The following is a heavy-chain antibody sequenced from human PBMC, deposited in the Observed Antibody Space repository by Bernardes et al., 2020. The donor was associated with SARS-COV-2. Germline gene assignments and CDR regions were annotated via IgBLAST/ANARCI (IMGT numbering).Heavy chain of an antibody. J-gene: IGHJ4*02. CDR3: ARSPYDILTGYYKPFDY. CDR2: IDWDDDK. D-gene: IGHD3-9*01. V-gene: IGHV2-70*11. Sequence: SGSTLLKPTQTLTLTCPFSGFSLSPSGMCVSWIRQPPGKALEWLARIDWDDDKYYSTSLKTRLTISKDTSKNQVVLTMTNMDPVDTATYYCARSPYDILTGYYKPFDYWGQGTLVTVSS. CDR1: GFSLSPSGMC.